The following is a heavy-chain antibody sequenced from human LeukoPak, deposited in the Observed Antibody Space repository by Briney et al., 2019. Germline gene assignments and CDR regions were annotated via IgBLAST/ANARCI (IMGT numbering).Heavy chain of an antibody. CDR2: INPSGGST. Sequence: ASVKVSCKASGYTFTSYYMHWVRQASGQGLEWMGIINPSGGSTSYAQKFQGRVTMTRDMSTSTVYMELSSLRSEDTAVYYCARASRWLQSRTTFDYWGQGTLVTVSS. V-gene: IGHV1-46*01. CDR3: ARASRWLQSRTTFDY. CDR1: GYTFTSYY. D-gene: IGHD5-24*01. J-gene: IGHJ4*02.